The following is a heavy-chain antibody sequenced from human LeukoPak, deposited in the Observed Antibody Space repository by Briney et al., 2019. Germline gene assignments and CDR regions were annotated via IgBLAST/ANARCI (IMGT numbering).Heavy chain of an antibody. CDR3: AKGGYSLGSWFDP. CDR1: GFTFDDYA. CDR2: ISWNSGSI. J-gene: IGHJ5*02. Sequence: PGRSLRLSCAASGFTFDDYAMHWVRQAPGKGLEWVSGISWNSGSIGYADSVKGRFTISRDNAKNSLYLQMNSLRAEDTALYYCAKGGYSLGSWFDPWGQGTLVTVSS. V-gene: IGHV3-9*01. D-gene: IGHD5-18*01.